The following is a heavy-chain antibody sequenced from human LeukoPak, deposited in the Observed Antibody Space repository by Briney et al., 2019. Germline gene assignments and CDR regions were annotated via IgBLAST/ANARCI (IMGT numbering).Heavy chain of an antibody. V-gene: IGHV3-23*01. CDR2: IVGSGASA. D-gene: IGHD6-13*01. CDR1: EFTFSNYA. Sequence: GGSLRLSCAAYEFTFSNYAMSWVRQAPGKGLEWVSAIVGSGASAYYADSVKGRFTISRDNSRNTLHLQMNSLRAGDTAVYYCARGGTGYSINWGRGTLVTVSS. CDR3: ARGGTGYSIN. J-gene: IGHJ4*02.